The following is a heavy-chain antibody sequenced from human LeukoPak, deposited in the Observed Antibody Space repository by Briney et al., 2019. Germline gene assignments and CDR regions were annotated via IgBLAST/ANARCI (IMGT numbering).Heavy chain of an antibody. V-gene: IGHV1-3*03. Sequence: GASVKVSCKASGYTFTSYGISWVRQAPGQGREWMGWINAANGHTKYSQEFQDRITITRDTFATTAYMELSNLRSEDMALYYCARGRGPPNSNRDFYYYYYMDVWGTGTTVTVSS. CDR1: GYTFTSYG. D-gene: IGHD6-13*01. CDR3: ARGRGPPNSNRDFYYYYYMDV. CDR2: INAANGHT. J-gene: IGHJ6*03.